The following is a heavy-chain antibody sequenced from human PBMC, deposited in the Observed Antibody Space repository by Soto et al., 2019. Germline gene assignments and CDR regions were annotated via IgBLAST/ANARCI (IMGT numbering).Heavy chain of an antibody. CDR2: IDPSDSDI. V-gene: IGHV5-51*01. CDR1: GYRFASYR. CDR3: ARSFFDNFDC. D-gene: IGHD3-3*01. J-gene: IGHJ5*01. Sequence: PGESLKISCKGSGYRFASYRIAWVRQMPGKGLEWMGIIDPSDSDIRYSPSFQGQVTISADKSISTAYLQWSSLKASDTAIYYCARSFFDNFDCWGHGTLVTVSS.